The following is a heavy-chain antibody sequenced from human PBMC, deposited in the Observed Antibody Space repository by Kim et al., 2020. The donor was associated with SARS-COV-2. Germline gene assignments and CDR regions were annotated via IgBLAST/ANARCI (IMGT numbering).Heavy chain of an antibody. J-gene: IGHJ6*02. D-gene: IGHD3-3*01. CDR1: GFTFSSYA. Sequence: GGSLRLSCAASGFTFSSYAMSWVRQAPGKGLEWVSAISGSGGSTYYADSVKGRFTISRDNSKNTLYLQMNSLRAEDTAVYYCAKDRTLYYDFWSGYARPRDGMDVWGQGTTVTVSS. CDR3: AKDRTLYYDFWSGYARPRDGMDV. V-gene: IGHV3-23*01. CDR2: ISGSGGST.